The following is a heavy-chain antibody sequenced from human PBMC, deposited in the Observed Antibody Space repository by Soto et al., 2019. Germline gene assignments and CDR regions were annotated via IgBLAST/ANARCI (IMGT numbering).Heavy chain of an antibody. Sequence: SETLSLTCTVSGGSISSYYWSWIRQPPEKGLEWIGYIYYSGSTNYNPSLKSRVTISVDTSKNQFSLKLSSVTAADTAVYYCARAVWEVDGYNRYYYYYMDVWGKGTTVTVSS. CDR3: ARAVWEVDGYNRYYYYYMDV. V-gene: IGHV4-59*01. CDR1: GGSISSYY. CDR2: IYYSGST. D-gene: IGHD3-16*01. J-gene: IGHJ6*03.